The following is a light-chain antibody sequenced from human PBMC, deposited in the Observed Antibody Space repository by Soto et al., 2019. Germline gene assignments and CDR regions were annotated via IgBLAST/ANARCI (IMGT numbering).Light chain of an antibody. Sequence: EIVLTQSPGTLSLSPGERATLSCRASQSVISTYLAWYQQKPGQAPRLLIYGASSRATGIPDRFSGSGSGKDFTLTISRLEPKDFAVYYCQKYRDPLGTFGKGTKVELK. V-gene: IGKV3-20*01. CDR1: QSVISTY. CDR3: QKYRDPLGT. J-gene: IGKJ1*01. CDR2: GAS.